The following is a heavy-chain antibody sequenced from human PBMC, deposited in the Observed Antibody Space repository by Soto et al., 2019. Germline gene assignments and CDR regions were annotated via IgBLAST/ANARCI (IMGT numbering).Heavy chain of an antibody. J-gene: IGHJ4*02. Sequence: EVQLLESGGGLVQPGGSLRLSCAASGFPFSSCAMSCVRHTPGKGLECVSGISGSGGSTYNADSVKGRFTLSRDNSKNTMNRQMNSLRDEATAGFYCAKDREKLEDNFLSGFESLGQGTLVTVSS. CDR2: ISGSGGST. CDR3: AKDREKLEDNFLSGFES. D-gene: IGHD3-3*01. V-gene: IGHV3-23*01. CDR1: GFPFSSCA.